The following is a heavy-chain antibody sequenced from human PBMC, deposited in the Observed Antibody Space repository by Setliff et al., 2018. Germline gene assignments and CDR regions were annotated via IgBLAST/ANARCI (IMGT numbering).Heavy chain of an antibody. Sequence: GGSLRLSCEASGFTFTSYWMSWVRQAPGKGLEWVANIKQDGSEKYYVDSVKGRFAISRDNAKNSRYLQMNSLRAGDTAMYYCARDATYYDVWSDYSPDAFDIWGQGTMFTVSS. D-gene: IGHD3-3*01. J-gene: IGHJ3*02. CDR2: IKQDGSEK. CDR3: ARDATYYDVWSDYSPDAFDI. V-gene: IGHV3-7*01. CDR1: GFTFTSYW.